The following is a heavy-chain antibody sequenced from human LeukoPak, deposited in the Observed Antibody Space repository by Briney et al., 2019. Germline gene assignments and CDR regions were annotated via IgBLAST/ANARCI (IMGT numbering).Heavy chain of an antibody. J-gene: IGHJ4*02. Sequence: SETLSLTCTVSGGSISSYYWSWIRQPPGKGLEWIGYIYYSGSTNYNPSLKSRVTLSVDTSKNQFSLKLSSVTAADTAVYYCARGLTYYYDSSGYYFDYWGQGTLVTVSS. CDR1: GGSISSYY. V-gene: IGHV4-59*08. CDR2: IYYSGST. D-gene: IGHD3-22*01. CDR3: ARGLTYYYDSSGYYFDY.